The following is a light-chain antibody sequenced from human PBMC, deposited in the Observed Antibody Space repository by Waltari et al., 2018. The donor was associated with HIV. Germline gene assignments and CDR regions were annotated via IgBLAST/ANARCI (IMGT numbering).Light chain of an antibody. CDR2: GAS. CDR3: QQYNNWWT. V-gene: IGKV3-15*01. Sequence: EIVMTQSPATLSVSPGERATLSCRASQSIGSKIAWYQQKPGQAPRLLIYGASTRATGIPARFSGTGSGTEFTLTIDSLQSEDFAVYYCQQYNNWWTFGLGTKVEI. J-gene: IGKJ1*01. CDR1: QSIGSK.